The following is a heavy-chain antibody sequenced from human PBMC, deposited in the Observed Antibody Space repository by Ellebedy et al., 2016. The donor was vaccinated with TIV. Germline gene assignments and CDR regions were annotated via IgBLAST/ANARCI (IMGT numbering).Heavy chain of an antibody. V-gene: IGHV3-11*01. J-gene: IGHJ1*01. CDR3: ATSPERLPVAGIYFHN. CDR2: ITPSGAAM. Sequence: GGSLKISCAASGFSFSASYMNWIRQAPGKGLEWISYITPSGAAMYYADSVRGRFTVFKDNAKNSLSLQMSSLRDEDTAVYYCATSPERLPVAGIYFHNWGQGTLVAVSS. CDR1: GFSFSASY. D-gene: IGHD6-19*01.